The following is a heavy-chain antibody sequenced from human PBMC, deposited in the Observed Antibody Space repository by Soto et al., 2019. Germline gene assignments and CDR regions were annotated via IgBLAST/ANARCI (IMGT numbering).Heavy chain of an antibody. Sequence: TLSLTCAVYGGSFSGYYWSWIRQPPGKGLEWIGEINHSGSTNYNPSLKSRVTISVDTSKNQFSLKLSSVTAADTAVYYCARGPQIGVVITVWFDPWGQGTLVTVSS. CDR1: GGSFSGYY. CDR3: ARGPQIGVVITVWFDP. V-gene: IGHV4-34*01. CDR2: INHSGST. D-gene: IGHD3-3*01. J-gene: IGHJ5*02.